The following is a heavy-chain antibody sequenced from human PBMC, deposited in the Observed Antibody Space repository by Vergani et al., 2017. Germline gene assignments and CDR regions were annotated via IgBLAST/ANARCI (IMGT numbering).Heavy chain of an antibody. D-gene: IGHD3-16*01. CDR3: ARAYGRYGWFDY. J-gene: IGHJ4*01. CDR2: ISASGAPT. V-gene: IGHV3-23*01. CDR1: GFIFSIYA. Sequence: EVQLLESGGDLVKPGGSLRLSCTASGFIFSIYAMSWVRQAPGKGLEWVSGISASGAPTYYANSVKGRVTISRDNSKNTRYLRMNSLRVEDTAVYYCARAYGRYGWFDYWGQRTLVTVSS.